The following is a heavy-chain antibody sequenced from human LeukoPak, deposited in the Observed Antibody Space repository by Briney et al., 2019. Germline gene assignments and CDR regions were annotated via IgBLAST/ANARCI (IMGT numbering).Heavy chain of an antibody. Sequence: SETLSLTCAVYGGSFSGYYWSWIRQPPGKGLEWIGEINHSGSTNYNPSLKSRVTISVDTSKNQFSLKLSSVTAADTAVYYCARDVWLYGSSWYWDFDYWGQGTLVTVSS. CDR1: GGSFSGYY. CDR2: INHSGST. J-gene: IGHJ4*02. CDR3: ARDVWLYGSSWYWDFDY. V-gene: IGHV4-34*01. D-gene: IGHD6-13*01.